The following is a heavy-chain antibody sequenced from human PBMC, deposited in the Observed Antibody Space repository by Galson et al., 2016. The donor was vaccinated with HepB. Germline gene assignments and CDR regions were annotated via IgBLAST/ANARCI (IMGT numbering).Heavy chain of an antibody. J-gene: IGHJ6*02. CDR3: AKDEGFYNGMDF. Sequence: SETLSLTCTVSGGSVSSASHYWSWVRQPTGKGLEWIGYISDSESTNYNPSLKGRVTISLDRSKNQFSLRLNSVIAADKAVYYCAKDEGFYNGMDFWGQGTTVTVSS. V-gene: IGHV4-61*01. D-gene: IGHD2-2*02. CDR2: ISDSEST. CDR1: GGSVSSASHY.